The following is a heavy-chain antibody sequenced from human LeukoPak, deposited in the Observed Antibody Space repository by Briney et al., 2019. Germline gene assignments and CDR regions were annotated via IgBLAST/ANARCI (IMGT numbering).Heavy chain of an antibody. CDR3: ARNTVAGTWAEYFQH. CDR2: ISSSGSTI. D-gene: IGHD6-19*01. CDR1: GFTFSSYE. Sequence: GGSLRLSCAASGFTFSSYEMNWVRQAPGKGLEWVSYISSSGSTIYYADSVKGRFTISRDNAKNSLYLQMNSLRAEDTAVYYCARNTVAGTWAEYFQHWGQGTLVTVSS. V-gene: IGHV3-48*03. J-gene: IGHJ1*01.